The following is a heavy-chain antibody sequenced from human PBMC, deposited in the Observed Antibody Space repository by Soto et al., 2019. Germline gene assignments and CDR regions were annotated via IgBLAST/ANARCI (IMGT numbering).Heavy chain of an antibody. D-gene: IGHD4-4*01. CDR1: GFTFSNYA. J-gene: IGHJ4*02. Sequence: PGGSLRLSCAGSGFTFSNYAMSCVRQAPGKGLEWVSAISSAVNTYYADSVKGRFTISRDNSKNTLSLQMNSLRAEDTAVYYCAKQVRDGTSSPYYFDYWGQGTLVTVSS. CDR3: AKQVRDGTSSPYYFDY. V-gene: IGHV3-23*01. CDR2: ISSAVNT.